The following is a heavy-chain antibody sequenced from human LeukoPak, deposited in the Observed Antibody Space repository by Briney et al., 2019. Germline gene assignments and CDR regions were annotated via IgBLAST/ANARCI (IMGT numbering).Heavy chain of an antibody. V-gene: IGHV4-59*01. J-gene: IGHJ4*02. CDR2: IYYTGNT. CDR1: GGSISNYY. CDR3: ARDLSGDIVVLVAAGGFDY. Sequence: SETLSLTCTVSGGSISNYYWNWIRQPPGKGLEWIGYIYYTGNTNYNPSLKSRVTISVDTSKNQFSLKLSSVTAADTAVYYCARDLSGDIVVLVAAGGFDYWGQGTLVTVSS. D-gene: IGHD2-15*01.